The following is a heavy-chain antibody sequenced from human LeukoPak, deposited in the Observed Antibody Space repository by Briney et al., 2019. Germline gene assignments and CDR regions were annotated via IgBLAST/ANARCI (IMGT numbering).Heavy chain of an antibody. D-gene: IGHD2-21*01. CDR1: GFTFSSYA. J-gene: IGHJ4*02. V-gene: IGHV3-23*01. CDR3: AKDPSIHLAYYYFDY. Sequence: HTGGSLRLSCAASGFTFSSYAMSWVRQAPGKGLEWVSAISGSGGAIKYADSVKCRFTISRDNSKNMVYLQMNSLRAEDTAVYYCAKDPSIHLAYYYFDYWGQGTLVTVSS. CDR2: ISGSGGAI.